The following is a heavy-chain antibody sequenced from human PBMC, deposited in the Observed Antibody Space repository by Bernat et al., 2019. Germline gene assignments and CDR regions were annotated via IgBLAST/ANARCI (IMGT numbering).Heavy chain of an antibody. J-gene: IGHJ5*01. CDR1: GGTFSSHA. V-gene: IGHV3-23*01. D-gene: IGHD1-14*01. CDR3: AIRAGSNNGWFDS. CDR2: ISGRGENT. Sequence: EVQLLESGGGLVQPGGSLRLSCAASGGTFSSHAMSWGRQAPGRGREWVSAISGRGENTYYADSVKGRFTISRATSKTMLYLQVRSLRAEDTAVYYCAIRAGSNNGWFDSWGQGTLVTVSS.